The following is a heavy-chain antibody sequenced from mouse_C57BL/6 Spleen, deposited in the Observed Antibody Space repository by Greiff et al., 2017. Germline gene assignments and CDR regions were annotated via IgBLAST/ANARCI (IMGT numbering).Heavy chain of an antibody. D-gene: IGHD2-4*01. V-gene: IGHV10-3*01. CDR1: GFTFNTYA. CDR3: VGGRYDCDEGVFDY. Sequence: EMHLVESGAGLVQPKASLKLSCAASGFTFNTYAMHWVRQAPGKGLEWVARIRSTSSNYATYYDDSVKDRFTTSRDDSQSMLDLQRNNRKTEDTAMYYCVGGRYDCDEGVFDYWGKGTTVTVSS. J-gene: IGHJ2*01. CDR2: IRSTSSNYAT.